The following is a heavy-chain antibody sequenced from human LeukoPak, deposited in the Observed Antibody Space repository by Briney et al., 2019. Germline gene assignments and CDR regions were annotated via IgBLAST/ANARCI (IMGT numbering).Heavy chain of an antibody. CDR2: INPSGGST. CDR1: GYTFTGYY. D-gene: IGHD4-17*01. CDR3: AREDNPTTVTTSGFDY. Sequence: ASVKVSCKASGYTFTGYYMHWVRQAPGQGLEWMGWINPSGGSTSYAQKFQGRVTMTRDTSTSTVYMELSSLRSEDTAVYYCAREDNPTTVTTSGFDYWGQGTLVTVSS. V-gene: IGHV1-46*01. J-gene: IGHJ4*02.